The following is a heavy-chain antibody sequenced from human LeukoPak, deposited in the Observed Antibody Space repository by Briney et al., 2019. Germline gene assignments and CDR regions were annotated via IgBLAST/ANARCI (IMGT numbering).Heavy chain of an antibody. V-gene: IGHV3-21*04. CDR2: ISSSSSYI. Sequence: GGSLRLSCAASGFTFSSYSMNWVRQAPGKGLEWVSSISSSSSYIYYADSVKGRFTISRDNAKDSLYLQMSGLRADDSAVYYCVKDHLWFTSNPYWGQGTLVTVSS. J-gene: IGHJ4*02. CDR1: GFTFSSYS. D-gene: IGHD3-3*02. CDR3: VKDHLWFTSNPY.